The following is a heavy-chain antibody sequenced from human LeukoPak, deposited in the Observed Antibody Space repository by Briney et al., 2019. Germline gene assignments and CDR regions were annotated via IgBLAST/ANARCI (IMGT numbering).Heavy chain of an antibody. V-gene: IGHV3-11*01. J-gene: IGHJ5*02. CDR1: GFTFNDYY. CDR2: INIGGTNT. CDR3: ATDGAGFDT. Sequence: RGSLRLSCAASGFTFNDYYMSWIRRAPGKGLEWLSYINIGGTNTHYADSVKGRFTISRDNAKKSLYLEMNNLRAEDTAVYYCATDGAGFDTWGQGVLVTVSS.